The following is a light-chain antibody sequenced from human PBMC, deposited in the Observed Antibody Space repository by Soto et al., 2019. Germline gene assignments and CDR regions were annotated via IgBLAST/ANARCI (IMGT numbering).Light chain of an antibody. CDR3: SSYTRSTTLVV. V-gene: IGLV2-14*01. Sequence: QSVLTQPASVSGSPGQSITISCTGTSSDVGAYNYVSWYQQHPGKAPKLMTYDVTNRPSGVSSRFSGSKSGNTASLTISGLQAEDEADYYCSSYTRSTTLVVFGGGTKVTVL. CDR1: SSDVGAYNY. CDR2: DVT. J-gene: IGLJ2*01.